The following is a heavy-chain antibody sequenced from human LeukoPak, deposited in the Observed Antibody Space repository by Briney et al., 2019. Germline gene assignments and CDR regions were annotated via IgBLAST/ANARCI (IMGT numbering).Heavy chain of an antibody. CDR3: VKAMATYGYRVPFDY. CDR1: GFTFSSYA. Sequence: GGSLRLSCSASGFTFSSYAMHWVRQAPGKGLEYVSAISSDGVTTYYADSVKGRFTISRDNSKNTLYLQMSSLRVEDTAVYYCVKAMATYGYRVPFDYWGQGTLVTVSS. J-gene: IGHJ4*02. CDR2: ISSDGVTT. D-gene: IGHD5-18*01. V-gene: IGHV3-64D*09.